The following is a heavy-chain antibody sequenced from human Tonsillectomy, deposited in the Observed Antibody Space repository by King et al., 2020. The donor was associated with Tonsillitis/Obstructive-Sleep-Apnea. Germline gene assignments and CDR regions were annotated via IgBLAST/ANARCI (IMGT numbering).Heavy chain of an antibody. J-gene: IGHJ5*02. CDR1: VGSVSSGSDY. Sequence: VQLQESGPGLVKPSETLSLTCTVSVGSVSSGSDYWSWIRQPPGKGLEWIGYIYYSGSTNYNPSLKRRGTISVDTSKNQFSLKLSSVTAADTAVYYCARVPGAGLRWFDPWGQGTRVTVSS. D-gene: IGHD3-10*01. V-gene: IGHV4-61*01. CDR3: ARVPGAGLRWFDP. CDR2: IYYSGST.